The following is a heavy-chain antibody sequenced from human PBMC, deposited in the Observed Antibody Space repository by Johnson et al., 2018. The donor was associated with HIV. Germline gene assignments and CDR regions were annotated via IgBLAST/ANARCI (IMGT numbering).Heavy chain of an antibody. Sequence: QVQLVESGGGVVQPGRSLRLSCAASGFTFSYYGIHWVRQAPGKGLEWVAMISSDGIPKNYADSVTGRFILSRDNSRNTYLQMNSLRAEDTAVDYCARDHRSSWTPGDAFDIWGQGTMVTVSS. V-gene: IGHV3-30*04. CDR1: GFTFSYYG. J-gene: IGHJ3*02. CDR3: ARDHRSSWTPGDAFDI. D-gene: IGHD6-13*01. CDR2: ISSDGIPK.